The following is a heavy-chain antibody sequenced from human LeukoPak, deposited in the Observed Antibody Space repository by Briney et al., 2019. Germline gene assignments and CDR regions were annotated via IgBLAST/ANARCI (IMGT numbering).Heavy chain of an antibody. CDR2: INHSGST. CDR3: ARAVRGYSGYDSKSPYYFDY. Sequence: SETLSLTCAVYGGSFSGYYWSWIRQPPGKGLEWIGEINHSGSTNYNPSLKSRVTISVDTSKNQFSLKLSSVTAADTAVYYCARAVRGYSGYDSKSPYYFDYWGQGTLVTVSS. V-gene: IGHV4-34*01. J-gene: IGHJ4*02. CDR1: GGSFSGYY. D-gene: IGHD5-12*01.